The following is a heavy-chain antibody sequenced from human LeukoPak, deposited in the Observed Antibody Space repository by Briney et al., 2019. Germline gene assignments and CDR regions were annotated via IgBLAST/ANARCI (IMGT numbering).Heavy chain of an antibody. Sequence: ASLTVSCTASGYTFTGYYMHWVRQAPGQGLEWMGWLTPNSGGTNYAQKFQGRATMTRDTSISTSYMEWSRRRSDDTAVYYCARLLPPTMVRGVDFDYWGQGTLVTV. V-gene: IGHV1-2*02. D-gene: IGHD3-10*01. CDR2: LTPNSGGT. CDR3: ARLLPPTMVRGVDFDY. CDR1: GYTFTGYY. J-gene: IGHJ4*02.